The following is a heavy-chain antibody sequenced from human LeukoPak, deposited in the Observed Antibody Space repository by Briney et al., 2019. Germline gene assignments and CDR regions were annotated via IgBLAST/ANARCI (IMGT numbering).Heavy chain of an antibody. J-gene: IGHJ5*02. CDR3: ARDLGGPRGS. D-gene: IGHD1-26*01. CDR1: GGSISSFY. Sequence: SETLSLTCTVSGGSISSFYWSWIRQPPGEGLEWIGYIYYSGSTNYNPSLESRVTISVDTSKNQFSLKLSSVTAADTAVYYCARDLGGPRGSWGQGTLVTVSS. CDR2: IYYSGST. V-gene: IGHV4-59*12.